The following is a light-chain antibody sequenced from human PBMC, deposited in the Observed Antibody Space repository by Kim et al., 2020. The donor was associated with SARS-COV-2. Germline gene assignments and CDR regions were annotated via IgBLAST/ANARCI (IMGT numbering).Light chain of an antibody. Sequence: SYELTQPPSVSLSPGQTARITCSGDALPKQYAYWFQQKPGQAPVLVIYKDTERPSGIPERFSGSTSGTTVTLTISGVQAEDEADYSCQSAESSDPFWVFGGGTQLTVL. J-gene: IGLJ3*02. CDR1: ALPKQY. CDR3: QSAESSDPFWV. V-gene: IGLV3-25*03. CDR2: KDT.